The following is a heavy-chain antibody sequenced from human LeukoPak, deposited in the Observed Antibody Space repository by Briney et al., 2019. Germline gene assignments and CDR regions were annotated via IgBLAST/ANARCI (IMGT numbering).Heavy chain of an antibody. D-gene: IGHD1-26*01. Sequence: SETLSLTCTVSGGSISSGSYYWSWIRQPAGKGLEWIGRIYTSGSTNYNPSLKSRVTISVDRSKNQFSLKLSSVTAADTAVYYCARERELPKTLDYWGQGTLVTVSS. CDR3: ARERELPKTLDY. CDR2: IYTSGST. V-gene: IGHV4-61*02. CDR1: GGSISSGSYY. J-gene: IGHJ4*02.